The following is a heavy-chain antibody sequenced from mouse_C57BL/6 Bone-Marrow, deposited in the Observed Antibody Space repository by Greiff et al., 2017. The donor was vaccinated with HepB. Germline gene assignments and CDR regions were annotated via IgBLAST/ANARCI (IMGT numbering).Heavy chain of an antibody. V-gene: IGHV1-50*01. CDR2: IDPSDSYT. CDR1: GYTFTSYW. J-gene: IGHJ4*01. Sequence: VQLQQPGAELVKPGASVTLSCKASGYTFTSYWMQWVKQRPGQGLEWVGEIDPSDSYTNYTQKFKGQATLTVDTSSSTAYMQLSSLTSEDSAVYYCASEGSSFYYAMDYWGQGTSVTVSS. D-gene: IGHD1-1*01. CDR3: ASEGSSFYYAMDY.